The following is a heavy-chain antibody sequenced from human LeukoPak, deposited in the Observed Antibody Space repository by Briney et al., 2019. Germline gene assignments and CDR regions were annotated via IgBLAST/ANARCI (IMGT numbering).Heavy chain of an antibody. V-gene: IGHV1-8*01. Sequence: ASVRVSCKASGYTFTNYYIRWVRQAPGQGPEWVGWMNSNSGNTGYAQKFQGRGTMTRDTSINTAYMELQSLTSEDRAVYYCATGRGGTVVRGYLDYWGQGTLVTVSS. CDR2: MNSNSGNT. CDR1: GYTFTNYY. CDR3: ATGRGGTVVRGYLDY. D-gene: IGHD3-10*01. J-gene: IGHJ4*02.